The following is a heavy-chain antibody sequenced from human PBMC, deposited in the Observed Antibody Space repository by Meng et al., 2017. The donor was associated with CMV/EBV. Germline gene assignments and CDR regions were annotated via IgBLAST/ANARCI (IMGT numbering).Heavy chain of an antibody. Sequence: GSLRLSCAVYGGSFSGYYWSWIRQPPGKGLEWIGEINHSGSTNYNPSLKSRVTISVDTSKNQFSLELSSVTAADTAVYYCATGGSYRFDYWGQGTLVTVSS. J-gene: IGHJ4*02. CDR1: GGSFSGYY. CDR2: INHSGST. CDR3: ATGGSYRFDY. V-gene: IGHV4-34*01. D-gene: IGHD2-15*01.